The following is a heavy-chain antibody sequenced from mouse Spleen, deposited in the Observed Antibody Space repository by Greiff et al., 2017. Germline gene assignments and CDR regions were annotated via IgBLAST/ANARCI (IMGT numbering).Heavy chain of an antibody. D-gene: IGHD2-9*01. CDR3: VPYYGYDGGYFDV. CDR1: GFNIKNTY. J-gene: IGHJ1*01. V-gene: IGHV14-3*01. CDR2: IDPANGNT. Sequence: VHVKQSVAELVRPGASVKLSCTASGFNIKNTYMHWVKQRPEQGLEWIGRIDPANGNTKYAPKFQGKATITADTSSNTAYLQLSSLTSEDTAIYYCVPYYGYDGGYFDVWGAGTTVTVSS.